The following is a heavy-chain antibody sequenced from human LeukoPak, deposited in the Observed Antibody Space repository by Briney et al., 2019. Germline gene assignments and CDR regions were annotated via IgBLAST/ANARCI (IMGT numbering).Heavy chain of an antibody. D-gene: IGHD4-17*01. CDR1: GFTFSGYA. CDR3: AKSDPYGDSLIEI. V-gene: IGHV3-48*03. CDR2: INSTGGTI. Sequence: GGSLRLSCVASGFTFSGYAMNWVRQAPGKGLEWLSHINSTGGTIYYADSVKGRLTVSRDNAKNSLYLQMNSLRAEDTAVYYCAKSDPYGDSLIEIWGQGALVTVSS. J-gene: IGHJ4*02.